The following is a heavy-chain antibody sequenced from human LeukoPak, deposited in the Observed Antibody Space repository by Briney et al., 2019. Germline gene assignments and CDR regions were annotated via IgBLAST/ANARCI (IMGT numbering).Heavy chain of an antibody. V-gene: IGHV4-31*03. J-gene: IGHJ4*02. Sequence: PSETLSLTCTVSAGSISSGGYYWSWIRQHPGKGLEWIGYIYYSGSTYYNPSLKSRVTISVDTSKNQFSLKLSSVTAADTAVYYCAREPNPSSGWSNDYWGQGTLVTVSS. D-gene: IGHD6-19*01. CDR2: IYYSGST. CDR1: AGSISSGGYY. CDR3: AREPNPSSGWSNDY.